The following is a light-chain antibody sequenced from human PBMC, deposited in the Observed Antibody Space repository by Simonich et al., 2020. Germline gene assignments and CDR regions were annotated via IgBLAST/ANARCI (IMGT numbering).Light chain of an antibody. CDR1: ALPKQY. CDR3: SSYTSRSTWV. CDR2: KDH. Sequence: SYDLNQPPSVSVSPGQPARITFSGDALPKQYDYWYQQKPGQAPVLGISKDHDRPPGIPERFSGAKSDNPASLTLSGVQAEDEAEYYCSSYTSRSTWVFGGGTKLTVL. V-gene: IGLV3-25*03. J-gene: IGLJ3*02.